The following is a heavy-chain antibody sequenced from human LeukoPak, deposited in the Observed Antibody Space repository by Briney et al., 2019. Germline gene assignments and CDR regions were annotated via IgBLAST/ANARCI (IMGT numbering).Heavy chain of an antibody. J-gene: IGHJ2*01. CDR3: ARGCRPNWYFDL. CDR2: IYYSGST. CDR1: GGSISSGGYY. D-gene: IGHD2-15*01. V-gene: IGHV4-31*03. Sequence: SETLSLTCTVSGGSISSGGYYWGWIRQHPGKGLEWIGYIYYSGSTYYNPSLKSRVTISVDTSKNQFSLKLSSVTAADTAVYYCARGCRPNWYFDLWGRGTLVTVSS.